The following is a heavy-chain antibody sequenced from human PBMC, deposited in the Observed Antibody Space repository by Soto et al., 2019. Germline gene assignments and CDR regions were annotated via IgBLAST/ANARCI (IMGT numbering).Heavy chain of an antibody. CDR1: GFTFSSHW. CDR3: ARGRYGLDV. CDR2: KNADGSAE. Sequence: EMQLVESGGALVQPGGSLRLSCAASGFTFSSHWMSWVRQAPGKGLEWVAYKNADGSAEYYVDSVRGRFTVSRDNAKNSGFLQMNSLRDEDTAVYYCARGRYGLDVWGQGTTVIVSS. V-gene: IGHV3-7*04. J-gene: IGHJ6*02.